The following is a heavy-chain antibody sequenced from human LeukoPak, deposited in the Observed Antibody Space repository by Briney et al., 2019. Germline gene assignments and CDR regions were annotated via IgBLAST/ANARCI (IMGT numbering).Heavy chain of an antibody. D-gene: IGHD2-2*01. Sequence: ASVKVSCKASGGTFSSYAISWVRQAPGQGLEWMGRIIPILGIANYAQKFQGRVTITADKSTSTAYMELSSLRSEDTAVYYCARVQTVVPAGIDYWGQGTLVTVSS. CDR2: IIPILGIA. CDR3: ARVQTVVPAGIDY. V-gene: IGHV1-69*04. CDR1: GGTFSSYA. J-gene: IGHJ4*02.